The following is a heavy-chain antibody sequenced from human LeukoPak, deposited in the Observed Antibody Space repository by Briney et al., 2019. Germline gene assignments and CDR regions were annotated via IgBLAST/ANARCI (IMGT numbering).Heavy chain of an antibody. J-gene: IGHJ4*02. CDR3: ASSRGYGDYTYYFDY. D-gene: IGHD4-17*01. CDR1: GFTVSSNY. Sequence: GGSLRLSCAASGFTVSSNYMSWVRQAPGKGLEWVSVIYSGGSTYYADSVKGRFTISRDNSKNTLYLQMNSLRAEDTAVYYCASSRGYGDYTYYFDYWGQGTLVTVSS. V-gene: IGHV3-53*01. CDR2: IYSGGST.